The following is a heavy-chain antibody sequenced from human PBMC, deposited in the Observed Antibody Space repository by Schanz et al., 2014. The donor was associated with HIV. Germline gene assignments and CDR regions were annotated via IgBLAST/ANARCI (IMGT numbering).Heavy chain of an antibody. Sequence: VQLLESGGGLVQPGGSLRLSCAASGFTFSSYAMSWVRQAPGKGLEWVTVIWYDGSSKYYADSVKGRFTISRDNSKNTVYLQMNSLRAEDTALYYCARDAASHSYGSTMDVWGQGTTVTVSS. J-gene: IGHJ6*02. V-gene: IGHV3-33*08. CDR2: IWYDGSSK. CDR1: GFTFSSYA. CDR3: ARDAASHSYGSTMDV. D-gene: IGHD5-18*01.